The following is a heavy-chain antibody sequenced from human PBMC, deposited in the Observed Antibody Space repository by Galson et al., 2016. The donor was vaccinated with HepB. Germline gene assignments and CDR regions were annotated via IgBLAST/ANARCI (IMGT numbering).Heavy chain of an antibody. CDR3: ARGPFYYDSSGYYSLYYYGMDV. Sequence: SLRLSCAASGFTFSDNDMNWVRQSPGKGLEWIAYISTDSRAKHYADSVKGRFTISRDNAKNSVYLQMSSLRAEDTAVYYCARGPFYYDSSGYYSLYYYGMDVWGQGTTVTVSS. CDR1: GFTFSDND. V-gene: IGHV3-11*04. J-gene: IGHJ6*02. D-gene: IGHD3-22*01. CDR2: ISTDSRAK.